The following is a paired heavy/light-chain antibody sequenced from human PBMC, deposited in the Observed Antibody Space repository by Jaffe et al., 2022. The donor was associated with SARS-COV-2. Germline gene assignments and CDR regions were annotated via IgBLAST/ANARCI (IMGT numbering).Heavy chain of an antibody. J-gene: IGHJ3*02. Sequence: QVQLVQSGAEVKKPGASVKVSCKASGYTFSTYGISWVRQAPGQGLEWMGWVSTYNGNTKYAQKFQGRVTMTTDRPTSTAYMELRSLRSDDTAMYYCARDHLGPRGAFDIWGQGTMVTVSS. D-gene: IGHD3-3*02. CDR3: ARDHLGPRGAFDI. CDR1: GYTFSTYG. V-gene: IGHV1-18*01. CDR2: VSTYNGNT.
Light chain of an antibody. CDR1: SSNIGSNT. CDR3: AAWDDNLNGHV. Sequence: QSVLTQPPSASGTPGQRVTISCSGSSSNIGSNTVNWYQQLPGTAPKLLISSNNQRPSGVPDRFSGSKSGTSASLAISGLQSEDEADYYCAAWDDNLNGHVLGGGTKLTVL. J-gene: IGLJ3*02. CDR2: SNN. V-gene: IGLV1-44*01.